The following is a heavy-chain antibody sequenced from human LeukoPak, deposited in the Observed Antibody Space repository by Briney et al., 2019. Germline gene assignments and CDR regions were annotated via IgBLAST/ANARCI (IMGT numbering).Heavy chain of an antibody. J-gene: IGHJ5*02. CDR3: ARDRVGARSDGPDP. Sequence: ASVKVSCKASEGTFSSYAISWVRQAPGQGLEWMGGIIPIFGTANYAQKFQGRVTITADESTSTAYMELSSLRSEDTAVYYCARDRVGARSDGPDPWGQGTLVTVSS. V-gene: IGHV1-69*13. D-gene: IGHD1-26*01. CDR2: IIPIFGTA. CDR1: EGTFSSYA.